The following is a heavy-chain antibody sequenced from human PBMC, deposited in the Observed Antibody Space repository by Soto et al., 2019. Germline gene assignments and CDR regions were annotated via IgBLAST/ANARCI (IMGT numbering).Heavy chain of an antibody. CDR3: ARDYCRGAMCYDGDY. CDR2: ISPYNDRA. D-gene: IGHD2-2*01. CDR1: GYTFIDFG. V-gene: IGHV1-18*01. Sequence: QVQLVQSGAEVKKPGASVRVSCKPSGYTFIDFGVSWVRQAPGQGLEWMGWISPYNDRAKYAQEFQGRITLTTDTSTSTVYMDLRSLRSDDTAIYYCARDYCRGAMCYDGDYWGQGTLVTVSS. J-gene: IGHJ4*02.